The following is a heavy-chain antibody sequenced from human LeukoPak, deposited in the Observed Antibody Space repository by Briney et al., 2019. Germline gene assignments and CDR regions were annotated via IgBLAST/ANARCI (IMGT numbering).Heavy chain of an antibody. V-gene: IGHV1-24*01. D-gene: IGHD5-18*01. CDR1: GYTLTELS. J-gene: IGHJ5*02. Sequence: GASVKVSCKVSGYTLTELSMHWVRQAPGRGLEWMGGFDPEDGETIYAQKFKGRITMTEDTSTDTAYMELSSLRSEDTAVYYCATDQYRHVDTARANWFDPWGQGTLVTVSS. CDR2: FDPEDGET. CDR3: ATDQYRHVDTARANWFDP.